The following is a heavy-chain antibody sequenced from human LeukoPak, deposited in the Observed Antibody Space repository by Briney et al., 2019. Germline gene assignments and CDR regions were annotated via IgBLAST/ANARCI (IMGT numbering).Heavy chain of an antibody. Sequence: PGGSLRLSCAASGFTFSSYAMSWVRQAPGKGLEWVSSITGSGVSTYYVDSVKGRFTISGDSSKNTLYLQMNSLRAEDTAVYYCAKDSLYSGSSRAFDYWGQGTLVTVSS. V-gene: IGHV3-23*01. CDR3: AKDSLYSGSSRAFDY. CDR2: ITGSGVST. J-gene: IGHJ4*02. CDR1: GFTFSSYA. D-gene: IGHD1-26*01.